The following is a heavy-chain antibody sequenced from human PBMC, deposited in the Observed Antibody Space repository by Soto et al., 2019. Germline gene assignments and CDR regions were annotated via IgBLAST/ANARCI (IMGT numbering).Heavy chain of an antibody. J-gene: IGHJ4*02. CDR3: AKLRDFVVLPAGILDY. V-gene: IGHV3-23*01. CDR1: GCTFSSYG. Sequence: GGSLRLSCAASGCTFSSYGISWIRLSPGKGLEWVSVISGGGDTTYYTPSVKGRFTISRDDFRNTLYLQMNSLRTEDTAIYYCAKLRDFVVLPAGILDYWGPGTLVTVSS. D-gene: IGHD2-8*01. CDR2: ISGGGDTT.